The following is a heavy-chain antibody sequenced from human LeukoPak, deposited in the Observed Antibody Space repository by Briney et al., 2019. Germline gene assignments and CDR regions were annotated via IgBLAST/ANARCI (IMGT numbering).Heavy chain of an antibody. CDR1: GYTFTGYY. V-gene: IGHV1-2*02. CDR2: INPNSGGT. J-gene: IGHJ4*02. D-gene: IGHD4/OR15-4a*01. CDR3: ARSDYLATYY. Sequence: APVKVSCKASGYTFTGYYIHWVRQAPGQGLEWMGWINPNSGGTNYAQKFQGRVTMTRDTSISTAYMVLSRLRSDDTAVYYCARSDYLATYYWGQGTLVTVSS.